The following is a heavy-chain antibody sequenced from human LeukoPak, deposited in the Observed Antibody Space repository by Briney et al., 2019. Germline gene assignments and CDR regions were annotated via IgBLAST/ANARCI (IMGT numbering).Heavy chain of an antibody. CDR2: ITSSNNYI. CDR3: AKPPVYGSGFHH. V-gene: IGHV3-21*04. D-gene: IGHD3-10*01. CDR1: GFTFSSYS. Sequence: SGGSLRLSCAASGFTFSSYSMNWVRQAPGKGLEWVSSITSSNNYIYYGDSVKGRFTISRDDAKNSLFLQMNSLRAEDTAVYYCAKPPVYGSGFHHWGQGTLVTVSS. J-gene: IGHJ1*01.